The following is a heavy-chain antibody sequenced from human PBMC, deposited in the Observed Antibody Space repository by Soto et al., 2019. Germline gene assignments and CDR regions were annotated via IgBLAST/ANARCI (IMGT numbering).Heavy chain of an antibody. Sequence: SVKVSCKASGFTLTDSAVQWVRQARGQRLEWIGWIVVGSGITNYAQKFQERVTITWDLSTSTAYMELSGLRSDDTGVYYCARAAYRSLWFLSHWAQGTLVTVSS. V-gene: IGHV1-58*01. CDR2: IVVGSGIT. J-gene: IGHJ4*02. CDR3: ARAAYRSLWFLSH. D-gene: IGHD3-9*01. CDR1: GFTLTDSA.